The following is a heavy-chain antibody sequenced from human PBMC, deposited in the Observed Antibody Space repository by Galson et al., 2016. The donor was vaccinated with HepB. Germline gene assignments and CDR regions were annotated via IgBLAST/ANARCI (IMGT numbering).Heavy chain of an antibody. V-gene: IGHV4-4*02. Sequence: SETLSLTCVVSGASISSNNWWTWVRQPPGKGLEWIGEISHTESTNYNPSLKSRVTISIDKSKNQFSLKLNSVTAADTAVYYCARVLFLAFDSWGQGTLVTVSS. J-gene: IGHJ4*02. CDR2: ISHTEST. CDR1: GASISSNNW. D-gene: IGHD3-10*02. CDR3: ARVLFLAFDS.